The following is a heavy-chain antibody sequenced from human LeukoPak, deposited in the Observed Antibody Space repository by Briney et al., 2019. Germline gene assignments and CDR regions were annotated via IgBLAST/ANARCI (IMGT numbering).Heavy chain of an antibody. CDR3: ARSGPRSYYDFWSGIDAFDI. V-gene: IGHV4-59*01. Sequence: SETLSLTCAVYGGSFSGYYWSWIRQPPGKGLEWIGYIYYSGSTNYNPSLKSRVTISVDTSKNQFSLKLSSVTAADTAVYYCARSGPRSYYDFWSGIDAFDIWGQGTMVTVSS. D-gene: IGHD3-3*01. CDR1: GGSFSGYY. J-gene: IGHJ3*02. CDR2: IYYSGST.